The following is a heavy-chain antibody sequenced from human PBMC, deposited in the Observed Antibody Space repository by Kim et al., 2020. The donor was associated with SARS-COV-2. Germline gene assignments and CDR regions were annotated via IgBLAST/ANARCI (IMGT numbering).Heavy chain of an antibody. CDR2: T. CDR3: ARQTESSSFFDY. Sequence: TTSNPSLKTPVTISVDTSKDQFSLKLGSVTAADTAVYYCARQTESSSFFDYWGQGSLVTVSS. D-gene: IGHD6-6*01. J-gene: IGHJ4*02. V-gene: IGHV4-61*07.